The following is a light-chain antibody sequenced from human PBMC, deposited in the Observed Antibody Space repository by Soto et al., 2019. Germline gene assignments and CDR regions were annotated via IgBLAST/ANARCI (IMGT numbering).Light chain of an antibody. CDR1: QSISSW. CDR2: KAS. CDR3: QLYDSYSYT. Sequence: DIQMTQSPSTLSASVGDRVTITCRASQSISSWLAWYQQKPGKAPKILIKKASTLESGVPSRFSGSGSGTEFTLTISSLQPDDFATYYCQLYDSYSYTFGQGTKLEIK. J-gene: IGKJ2*01. V-gene: IGKV1-5*03.